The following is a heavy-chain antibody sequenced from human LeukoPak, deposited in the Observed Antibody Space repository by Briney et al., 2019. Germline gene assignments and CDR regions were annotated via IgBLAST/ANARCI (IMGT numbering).Heavy chain of an antibody. CDR3: ARGLVIGHTFDY. V-gene: IGHV4-59*01. CDR2: IYYTGGT. J-gene: IGHJ4*02. Sequence: SETLSLTCTVSGGSMRTYYWSWIRQPPGKGLEWVGCIYYTGGTNYNPSLKSRITISVDTSKNQFSLKLSSVTAADTAVYYCARGLVIGHTFDYWGQGNLVTVSS. D-gene: IGHD3-9*01. CDR1: GGSMRTYY.